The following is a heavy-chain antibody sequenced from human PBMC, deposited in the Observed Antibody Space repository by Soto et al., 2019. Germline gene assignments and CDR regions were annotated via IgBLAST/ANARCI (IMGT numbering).Heavy chain of an antibody. Sequence: EVQALETRGDLVQPGGSLKLSCAASGFTFSDYAMNWVRQAPGKRLEWVSTISGRGGSAYYADSVQGRFTISRDNFNHTLYVQKNSLRADDTDIYYCVKSYYEFWTFASWGHGTLVTISS. J-gene: IGHJ4*01. CDR1: GFTFSDYA. V-gene: IGHV3-23*01. CDR2: ISGRGGSA. CDR3: VKSYYEFWTFAS. D-gene: IGHD3-3*01.